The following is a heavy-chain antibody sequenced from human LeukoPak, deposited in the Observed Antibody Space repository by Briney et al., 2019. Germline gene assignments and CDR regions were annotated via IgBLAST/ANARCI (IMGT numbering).Heavy chain of an antibody. CDR2: IYSGGST. CDR3: ARALRGYSYGIGS. V-gene: IGHV3-53*01. D-gene: IGHD5-18*01. Sequence: PGGSLRLSCAASGFTVSSNYMSWVRQAPGKGLEWVSVIYSGGSTYYADSVKGRFTISRDNSKNTLYLQMNSLRAEDTAVYYCARALRGYSYGIGSWGQGTLVIVSS. J-gene: IGHJ5*02. CDR1: GFTVSSNY.